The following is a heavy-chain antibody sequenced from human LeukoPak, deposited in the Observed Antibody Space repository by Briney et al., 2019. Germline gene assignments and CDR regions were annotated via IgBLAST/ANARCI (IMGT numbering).Heavy chain of an antibody. Sequence: SQTLSLTCAISGDSVSSNSAAWNWIRQSPSRGLEWLGRTYYRSKWYNDYAVSVKSQITINPDTSKNQFSLQLNSVTPEDTAVYYCARHIVATIFYWGDYYYHGMDVWGQGTTVTVSS. CDR3: ARHIVATIFYWGDYYYHGMDV. D-gene: IGHD5-12*01. CDR2: TYYRSKWYN. J-gene: IGHJ6*02. CDR1: GDSVSSNSAA. V-gene: IGHV6-1*01.